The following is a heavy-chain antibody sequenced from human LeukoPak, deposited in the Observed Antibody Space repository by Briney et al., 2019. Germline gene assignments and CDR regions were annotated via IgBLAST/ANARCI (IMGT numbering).Heavy chain of an antibody. CDR3: ARGYSSGWSNNWFDP. J-gene: IGHJ5*02. Sequence: GGSLRLSCAASGFTFSSYGMHWVRQAPGKGLEWVAVIWYDGSNKYYADSVKGRFTISRDNSKNTLYLQMNSLRAEDTAVYYCARGYSSGWSNNWFDPWGQGTLVTVSS. V-gene: IGHV3-33*01. CDR1: GFTFSSYG. CDR2: IWYDGSNK. D-gene: IGHD6-19*01.